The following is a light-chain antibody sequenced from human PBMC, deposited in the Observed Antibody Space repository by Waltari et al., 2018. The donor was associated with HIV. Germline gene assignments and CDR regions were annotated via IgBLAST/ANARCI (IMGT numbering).Light chain of an antibody. Sequence: SYELTQPPSVSVSPGQTARITCSGDALPKQYAYWYQQRPGQAPLLLFFNATERPSGIPALFSGSSSGTTATLTIIGVQAQDAADYHCQSADSNASLWVFGGGTKLTVL. V-gene: IGLV3-25*03. CDR1: ALPKQY. J-gene: IGLJ3*02. CDR2: NAT. CDR3: QSADSNASLWV.